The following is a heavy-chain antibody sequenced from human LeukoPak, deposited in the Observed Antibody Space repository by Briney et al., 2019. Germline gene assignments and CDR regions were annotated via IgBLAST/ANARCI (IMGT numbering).Heavy chain of an antibody. V-gene: IGHV3-21*01. D-gene: IGHD4-23*01. CDR2: ISSSSSYI. CDR3: ARDLSDYGGNPAFDY. Sequence: GGSLRLSCAASGFTFSSYSMNWVRQAPGKGLEWVSSISSSSSYIYYADSVKGRFTISRDNAKNSLYLQMNSLGAEDTAVYYCARDLSDYGGNPAFDYWGQGTLVTVSS. CDR1: GFTFSSYS. J-gene: IGHJ4*02.